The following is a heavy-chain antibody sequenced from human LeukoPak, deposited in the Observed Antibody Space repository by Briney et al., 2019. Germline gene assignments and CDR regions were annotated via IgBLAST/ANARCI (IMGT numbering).Heavy chain of an antibody. CDR3: ARRTTAMDLDY. D-gene: IGHD5-18*01. J-gene: IGHJ4*02. CDR1: GGSISSGDYY. CDR2: IYYSGST. V-gene: IGHV4-30-4*01. Sequence: PSETLSLTCTVSGGSISSGDYYWSWIRQPPGKGLEWIGYIYYSGSTYYNPSLKSRVTISVDTSKNQFSLKLSSVTAADTAVYYCARRTTAMDLDYWGQGTLVTVSS.